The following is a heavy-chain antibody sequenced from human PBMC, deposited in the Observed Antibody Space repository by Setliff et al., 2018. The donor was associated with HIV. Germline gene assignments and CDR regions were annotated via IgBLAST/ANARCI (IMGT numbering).Heavy chain of an antibody. CDR1: GYSISSGNY. J-gene: IGHJ6*02. D-gene: IGHD3-3*01. CDR2: VNHSGGT. V-gene: IGHV4-34*01. CDR3: ARQRVRSSGYYYDGLDV. Sequence: PSETLSLTCAVFGYSISSGNYWTWVRQTPGKGLEWIGEVNHSGGTNYTPSLKSRVTISVDPSKNQFSLRLSSVTPADTAVYYCARQRVRSSGYYYDGLDVWGQGTTVTVSS.